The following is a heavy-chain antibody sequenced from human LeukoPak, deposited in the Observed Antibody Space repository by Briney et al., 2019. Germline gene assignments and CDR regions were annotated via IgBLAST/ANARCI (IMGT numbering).Heavy chain of an antibody. CDR3: ARFGIAAAGRVVKVARFDP. V-gene: IGHV4-34*01. CDR2: INHSGST. D-gene: IGHD6-13*01. Sequence: SETLSLTCTVYGGSFSGYCWSWIRQPPGKGLEWIGEINHSGSTNYNPSLKSRVTISVDTSKNQFSLKLSSVTAADTAVYYCARFGIAAAGRVVKVARFDPWGQGTLVTVSS. CDR1: GGSFSGYC. J-gene: IGHJ5*02.